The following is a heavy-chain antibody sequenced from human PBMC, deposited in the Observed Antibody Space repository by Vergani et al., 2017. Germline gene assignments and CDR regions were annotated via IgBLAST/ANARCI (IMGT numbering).Heavy chain of an antibody. CDR3: ARAWGWFGELSLFDY. Sequence: EVQLVQSGAEVKKPGESLKISCKGAGYSFTSYWIGRVRQMHGKGLEWVANIKQDGSEKYYVDSVKGRFTISRDNAKNSLYLQMNSLRAEDTAVYYCARAWGWFGELSLFDYWGQGTLVTVSS. J-gene: IGHJ4*02. CDR2: IKQDGSEK. D-gene: IGHD3-10*01. V-gene: IGHV3-7*05. CDR1: GYSFTSYW.